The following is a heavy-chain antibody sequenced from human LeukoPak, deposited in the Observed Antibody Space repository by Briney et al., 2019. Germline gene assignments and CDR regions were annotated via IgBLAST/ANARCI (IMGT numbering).Heavy chain of an antibody. J-gene: IGHJ6*02. CDR1: GYTLTELS. V-gene: IGHV1-24*01. Sequence: GASVKVSCKVSGYTLTELSMHWVRQAPGKGLEWMGGFDPEDGETIHAQKFQGRVTMTEDTSTDTAYMELSSLRSEDTAVYYCATDKYYDSSGYYLGYYYGMNVWGQGTTVTVSS. CDR3: ATDKYYDSSGYYLGYYYGMNV. CDR2: FDPEDGET. D-gene: IGHD3-22*01.